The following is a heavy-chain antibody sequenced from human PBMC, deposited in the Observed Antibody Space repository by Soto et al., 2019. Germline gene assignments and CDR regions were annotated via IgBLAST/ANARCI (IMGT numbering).Heavy chain of an antibody. CDR1: GYTFTSYD. V-gene: IGHV1-8*01. D-gene: IGHD3-3*01. CDR3: ARNPSDDFWSGYYYYYYYYYGMDV. Sequence: QVQLVQSGAEVKKPGASVKVSCKASGYTFTSYDINWVRQATGQGLEWMGWMNPNSGNTGYAQKFQGRVTMTRNTSISTAYMELSSLRSEDTAVYYCARNPSDDFWSGYYYYYYYYYGMDVWGQGTTVTVSS. J-gene: IGHJ6*02. CDR2: MNPNSGNT.